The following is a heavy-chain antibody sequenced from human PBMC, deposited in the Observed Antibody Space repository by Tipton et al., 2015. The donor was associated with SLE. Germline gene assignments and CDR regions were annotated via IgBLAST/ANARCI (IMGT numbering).Heavy chain of an antibody. CDR3: SKGGVGGYDYFDS. Sequence: TLSLTCTVSGGSISSFFWSWIRQPPGKGLEWIGHIYYSGSTNYNPSLKSRVSMSVDTSKNQFSLNLISVTAADTAFYYCSKGGVGGYDYFDSWGQGTLVTVSS. CDR2: IYYSGST. J-gene: IGHJ4*02. CDR1: GGSISSFF. D-gene: IGHD5-12*01. V-gene: IGHV4-59*12.